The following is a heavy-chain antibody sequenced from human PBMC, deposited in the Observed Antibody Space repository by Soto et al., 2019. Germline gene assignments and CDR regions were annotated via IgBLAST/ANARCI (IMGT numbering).Heavy chain of an antibody. D-gene: IGHD1-26*01. CDR1: GYSISSSNW. CDR3: ARREIQGPIDY. CDR2: IYYSGTT. V-gene: IGHV4-28*01. J-gene: IGHJ4*02. Sequence: SETLSLTCAVSGYSISSSNWWGWIRQPPGKGLEWTGYIYYSGTTYYNPSLKSRVTMSVDTSKNQFSLKLTFVTAVDTAVYYCARREIQGPIDYWGQGTLVTVS.